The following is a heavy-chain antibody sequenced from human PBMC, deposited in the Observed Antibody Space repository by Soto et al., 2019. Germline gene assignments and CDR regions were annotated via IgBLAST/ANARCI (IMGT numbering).Heavy chain of an antibody. V-gene: IGHV1-69*01. D-gene: IGHD6-19*01. CDR1: GGTLNKHV. CDR2: IIPMFGIP. CDR3: ARGGTSGWLKGAYDV. J-gene: IGHJ3*01. Sequence: QVQLVQSGAEVKKPGSSVKVSCRASGGTLNKHVITWVRRAPGLGLEWLGGIIPMFGIPNYPQKFQGRVTITADDSTNTSHMELNRLTSDDTAVYYCARGGTSGWLKGAYDVWGQGTMVTVSS.